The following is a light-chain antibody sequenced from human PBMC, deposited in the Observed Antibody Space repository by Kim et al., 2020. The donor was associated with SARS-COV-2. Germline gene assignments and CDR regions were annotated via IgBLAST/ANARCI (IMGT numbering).Light chain of an antibody. CDR2: DVN. Sequence: QSALTQPPSASGSPGQSVTISCTGSDYLINDNHVSWYQQHPDKAPKLIIYDVNERPSGIPDRFSGSKSGNTASLTISGLQADEDADYYCASYITSDHFYVFGTGTKVTVL. J-gene: IGLJ1*01. V-gene: IGLV2-8*01. CDR3: ASYITSDHFYV. CDR1: DYLINDNH.